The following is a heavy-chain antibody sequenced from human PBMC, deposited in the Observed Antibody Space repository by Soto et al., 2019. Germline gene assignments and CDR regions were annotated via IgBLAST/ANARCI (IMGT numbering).Heavy chain of an antibody. V-gene: IGHV4-59*01. CDR3: ARDTLRPCSSTSRYEEGYYYYYYGMDV. CDR1: GGSISSYY. CDR2: IYYSGST. J-gene: IGHJ6*02. D-gene: IGHD2-2*01. Sequence: SETLSLTCTVSGGSISSYYWSWIRQPPGKGLEWIGYIYYSGSTNYNPSHKSRVTISVDTSKNQFSLKLSSVTSADTAVYYFARDTLRPCSSTSRYEEGYYYYYYGMDVWGQGTTVTVSS.